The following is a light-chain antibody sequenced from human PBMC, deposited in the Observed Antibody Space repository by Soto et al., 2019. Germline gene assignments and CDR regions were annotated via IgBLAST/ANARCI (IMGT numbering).Light chain of an antibody. CDR3: QQLKSNLIT. CDR1: QGINRF. V-gene: IGKV1-9*01. J-gene: IGKJ5*01. CDR2: AAS. Sequence: DIHMTHSPSFLSASVLYRVTITCRASQGINRFLAWYQQKPGKAPKLLIYAASTLQSGVPSRFSGSGSGTEFTLTISSLQPEDFATYYCQQLKSNLITFGQGTRLEIK.